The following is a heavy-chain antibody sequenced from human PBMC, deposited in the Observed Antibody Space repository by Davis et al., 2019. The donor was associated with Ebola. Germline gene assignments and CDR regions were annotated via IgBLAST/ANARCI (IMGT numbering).Heavy chain of an antibody. CDR2: IIPILGVT. CDR1: GGTFSSYT. CDR3: AMRMTTVTTVFDH. V-gene: IGHV1-69*02. J-gene: IGHJ4*02. Sequence: SVKVSCKASGGTFSSYTTSWVRQAPGQGLEWMGRIIPILGVTNYAQKFQGTVTITADKSTSTSYMELSSLRSEDTAVYYCAMRMTTVTTVFDHWGQGTLVTVSS. D-gene: IGHD4-11*01.